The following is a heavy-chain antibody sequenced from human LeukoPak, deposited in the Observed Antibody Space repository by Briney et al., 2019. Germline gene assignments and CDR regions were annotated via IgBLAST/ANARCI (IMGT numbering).Heavy chain of an antibody. CDR2: IYYSGST. J-gene: IGHJ5*02. CDR1: GGSINSSSYY. Sequence: KPSETLSLTCTVSGGSINSSSYYWGWIRQPPGKGLEWIGSIYYSGSTYYNPSLKSRVTISVDTSKNQFSLKLSSVTAADTAVYYCARHAEGYCSGGSCYGVPNWFDPWGQGTLVTVSS. CDR3: ARHAEGYCSGGSCYGVPNWFDP. D-gene: IGHD2-15*01. V-gene: IGHV4-39*01.